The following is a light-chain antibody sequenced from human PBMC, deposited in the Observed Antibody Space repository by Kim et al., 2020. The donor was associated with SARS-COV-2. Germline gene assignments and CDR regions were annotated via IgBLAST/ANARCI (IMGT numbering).Light chain of an antibody. J-gene: IGKJ1*01. CDR2: AAS. Sequence: DIHMTQSPSSLSASVGDRVTITCRASQDISNYVAWYQQKPGKPPKLLIYAASTLQSGVPSRFSGSGSGTDFTLTISSLQPEVVATYYWQKYDGAPWMFGQGTKVDIK. CDR1: QDISNY. CDR3: QKYDGAPWM. V-gene: IGKV1-27*01.